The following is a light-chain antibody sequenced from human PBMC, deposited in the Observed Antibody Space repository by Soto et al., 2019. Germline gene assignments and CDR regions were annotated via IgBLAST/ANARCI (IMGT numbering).Light chain of an antibody. CDR1: QNVGGD. J-gene: IGKJ1*01. V-gene: IGKV3-15*01. CDR3: QEYNGRSS. Sequence: EGVTTQSPATLSVSPGERATLSCRASQNVGGDLAWYQQKPGQAPRLLIYRTSTRANGTPVRFSGSGSGTEFPPTISSLQSEDFAVYYWQEYNGRSSFGQGTKVEMK. CDR2: RTS.